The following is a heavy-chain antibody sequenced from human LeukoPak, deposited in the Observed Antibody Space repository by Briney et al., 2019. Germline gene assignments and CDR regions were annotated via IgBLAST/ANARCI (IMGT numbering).Heavy chain of an antibody. V-gene: IGHV1-46*01. J-gene: IGHJ6*02. CDR1: GYTFTGYY. D-gene: IGHD6-19*01. CDR3: ARDSGQWLGPYYYYGMDV. CDR2: INPSGGST. Sequence: ASVKVSCKASGYTFTGYYMHWVRQAPGQGLEWMGIINPSGGSTSYAQKFQGRVTMTRDTSTSTVYMELSSLRSEDTAVYYCARDSGQWLGPYYYYGMDVWGQGTTVTVSS.